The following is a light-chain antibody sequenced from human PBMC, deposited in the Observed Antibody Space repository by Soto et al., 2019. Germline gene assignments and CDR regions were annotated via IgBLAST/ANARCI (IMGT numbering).Light chain of an antibody. CDR3: MSYTCSSQV. V-gene: IGLV2-8*01. J-gene: IGLJ1*01. CDR2: EVT. CDR1: SSDVGGYKY. Sequence: QSALTQPPSASGSPGQSVTISCTGTSSDVGGYKYVSWYQQQHPGKAPKLIIYEVTKRPSGVPDRFSGSKSGNTASLTVSGLQAEDEADYYCMSYTCSSQVFGTGTKLTVL.